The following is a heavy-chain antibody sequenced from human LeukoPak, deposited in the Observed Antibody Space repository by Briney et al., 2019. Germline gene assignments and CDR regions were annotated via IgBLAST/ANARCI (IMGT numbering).Heavy chain of an antibody. Sequence: SETLSLTCTVSGGSISSYYWGWIRQPPGKGLEWIGYIYYSGSTNYNPSLKSRVTISVDTSKNQFSLKLSSVTAADTAVYYCARGPHYYGPGAFDIWGQGTMVTVSS. CDR1: GGSISSYY. CDR3: ARGPHYYGPGAFDI. CDR2: IYYSGST. D-gene: IGHD3-10*01. J-gene: IGHJ3*02. V-gene: IGHV4-59*01.